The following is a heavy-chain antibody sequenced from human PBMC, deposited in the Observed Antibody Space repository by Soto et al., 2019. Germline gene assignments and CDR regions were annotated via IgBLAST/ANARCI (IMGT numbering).Heavy chain of an antibody. V-gene: IGHV1-69*01. CDR2: NIPIFGTA. Sequence: QVQLVQSGAEVKKPGSSVKVSCKASGGTFSSYAISWVRQAPGQGLEWMGGNIPIFGTANYAQKFQGRVMITADASPSHADLGLGSLRSEDTAVYSCACTGYRSSWCPFDYWGQGTLVTVSS. J-gene: IGHJ4*02. CDR1: GGTFSSYA. D-gene: IGHD6-13*01. CDR3: ACTGYRSSWCPFDY.